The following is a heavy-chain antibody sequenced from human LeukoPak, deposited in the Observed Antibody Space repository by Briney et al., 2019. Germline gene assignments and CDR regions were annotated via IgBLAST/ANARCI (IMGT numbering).Heavy chain of an antibody. CDR1: GGSISSYY. D-gene: IGHD2-2*01. J-gene: IGHJ5*02. Sequence: SETLSLTCTVSGGSISSYYWSWIRQPAGKGLEWIGRIYTSGSTNYNPSLKSRVTMSVDTSKNQFSLKLSSVTAAGTAVYYCARVRGSTSCYPSCWFDPWGQGTRVTVSS. V-gene: IGHV4-4*07. CDR3: ARVRGSTSCYPSCWFDP. CDR2: IYTSGST.